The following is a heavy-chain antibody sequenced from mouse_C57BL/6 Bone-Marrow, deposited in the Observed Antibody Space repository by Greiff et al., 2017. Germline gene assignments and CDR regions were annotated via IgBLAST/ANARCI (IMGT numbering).Heavy chain of an antibody. D-gene: IGHD1-1*01. CDR1: GYTFTSYW. CDR3: ASDSGSSYWYFDV. Sequence: QVQLQQPGAELVKPGASVKMSCKASGYTFTSYWITWVKQRPGQGLEWIGDIYPGSGSTNYNEKFKSKATLTVDTSSSTAYLQRSSLTSEDSAVYYCASDSGSSYWYFDVWGKGTTVTVSS. V-gene: IGHV1-55*01. J-gene: IGHJ1*03. CDR2: IYPGSGST.